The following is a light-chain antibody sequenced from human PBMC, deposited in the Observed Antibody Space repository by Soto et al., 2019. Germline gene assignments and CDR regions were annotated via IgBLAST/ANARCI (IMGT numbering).Light chain of an antibody. CDR2: ATS. CDR1: QSVSSN. J-gene: IGKJ3*01. Sequence: EIVMTQSPVTLSVSPGERATLSCRASQSVSSNLAWYQQKSGQAPRLLIYATSTRATGIPARFSGSGSGTEFTLTISSLQSEDFAVYYCQQYNKWPLFTFGPGTRVDV. V-gene: IGKV3-15*01. CDR3: QQYNKWPLFT.